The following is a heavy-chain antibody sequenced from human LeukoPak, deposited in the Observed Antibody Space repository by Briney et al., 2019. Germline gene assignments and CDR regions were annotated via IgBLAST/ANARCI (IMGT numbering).Heavy chain of an antibody. CDR3: ARGKYYDFWSGHTPPLGY. J-gene: IGHJ4*02. D-gene: IGHD3-3*01. V-gene: IGHV1-18*01. Sequence: ASVKVSCKASGYTFTSYGISWVRQAPGQGLEWMGWISAYNGNTNYAQKLQGRVTMTTDTSTSTAYMELRSLRSDDTAVYYCARGKYYDFWSGHTPPLGYWGQGTLVTVSS. CDR1: GYTFTSYG. CDR2: ISAYNGNT.